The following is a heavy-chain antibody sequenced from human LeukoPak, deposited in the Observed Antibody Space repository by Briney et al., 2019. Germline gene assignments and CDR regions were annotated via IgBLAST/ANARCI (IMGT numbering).Heavy chain of an antibody. D-gene: IGHD3/OR15-3a*01. CDR2: ISGSGGST. CDR1: GFTFSSYG. Sequence: PGGTLRLSCAASGFTFSSYGMSWVRQAPGKGLEWVSAISGSGGSTYYADSVKGRFTISRDNSKNTLYLQMNSLRAEDTAVYYCARAPSEGVGPLTMLFDIWGQGTMVTVSS. J-gene: IGHJ3*02. V-gene: IGHV3-23*01. CDR3: ARAPSEGVGPLTMLFDI.